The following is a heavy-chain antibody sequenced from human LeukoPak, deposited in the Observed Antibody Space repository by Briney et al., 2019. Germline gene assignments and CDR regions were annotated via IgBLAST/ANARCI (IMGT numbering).Heavy chain of an antibody. CDR1: GGSISSYY. D-gene: IGHD6-13*01. J-gene: IGHJ6*02. CDR3: ARHAYSSSPYYYGMDV. Sequence: SETLSLTCTVSGGSISSYYWSWIRQPPGKGLEWIGYIYYSGSTNYNPSLKSRVTISIDTSKNQFSLRLNSVTAADTAVYYCARHAYSSSPYYYGMDVWGQGTTVTVSS. CDR2: IYYSGST. V-gene: IGHV4-59*08.